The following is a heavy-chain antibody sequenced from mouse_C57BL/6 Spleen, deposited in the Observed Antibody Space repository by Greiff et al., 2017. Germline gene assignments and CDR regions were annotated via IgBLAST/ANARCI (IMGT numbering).Heavy chain of an antibody. V-gene: IGHV1-20*01. CDR1: GYAFTGYC. CDR3: ARSAGDDCYLDD. Sequence: VQLKQSGPELVKPGASVKISCKASGYAFTGYCMNWVMQRHGKGLEWIGRIYPYDGDTFYNRKFKGKATLTVDKSSSTAYMQLRSLTSEDSAVYFCARSAGDDCYLDDWGQGTTVTVSS. CDR2: IYPYDGDT. D-gene: IGHD1-2*01. J-gene: IGHJ2*01.